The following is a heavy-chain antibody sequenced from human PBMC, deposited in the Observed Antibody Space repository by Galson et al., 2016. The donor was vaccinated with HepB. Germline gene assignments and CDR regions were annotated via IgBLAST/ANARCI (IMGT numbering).Heavy chain of an antibody. CDR1: GGSISSTEYY. V-gene: IGHV4-39*02. D-gene: IGHD4-11*01. CDR2: IYRSEST. CDR3: ARDLTVPAFDI. Sequence: SETLSLTCSVSGGSISSTEYYWGWIRQPPGRGLEWIGSIYRSESTYYNPSLKSRLTISVDTSYNQFSLHLNSVTAADTAVYYCARDLTVPAFDIWSQGTMVTVSS. J-gene: IGHJ3*02.